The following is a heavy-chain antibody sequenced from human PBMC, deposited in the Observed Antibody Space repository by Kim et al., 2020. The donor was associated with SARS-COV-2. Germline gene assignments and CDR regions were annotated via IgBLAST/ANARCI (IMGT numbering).Heavy chain of an antibody. D-gene: IGHD2-2*01. J-gene: IGHJ6*02. CDR2: IYHSGST. CDR1: GGSISSSNW. V-gene: IGHV4-4*02. Sequence: SETLSLTCAVSGGSISSSNWWSWVRQPPGKGLEWIGEIYHSGSTNYNPSLKSRVTISVDKSKNQFSLKLSSVTAADTAVYYCARVARYCSSTSCYRGGDVWGQGTTVTVSS. CDR3: ARVARYCSSTSCYRGGDV.